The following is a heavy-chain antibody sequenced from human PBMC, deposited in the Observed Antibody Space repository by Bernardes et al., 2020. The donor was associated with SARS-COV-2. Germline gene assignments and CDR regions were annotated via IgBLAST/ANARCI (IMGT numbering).Heavy chain of an antibody. CDR2: IDWDEDK. V-gene: IGHV2-70*04. J-gene: IGHJ4*02. Sequence: SGPTLVKPTQTLTLTCTFSGFSLRTNGMRVSWIRQPPGKALEWLARIDWDEDKFYSTSLKTRLTISKDTSKNQVVLTMTNMDPVDTATYYCARIGYKSGYYYFDYWGQGILVTVSS. CDR1: GFSLRTNGMR. CDR3: ARIGYKSGYYYFDY. D-gene: IGHD6-19*01.